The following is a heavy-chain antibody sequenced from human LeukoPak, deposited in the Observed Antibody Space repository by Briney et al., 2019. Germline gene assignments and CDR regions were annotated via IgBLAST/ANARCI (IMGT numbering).Heavy chain of an antibody. D-gene: IGHD3-22*01. CDR1: GGSISSYY. V-gene: IGHV4-59*06. CDR3: ARDSSGYSSLDY. J-gene: IGHJ4*02. Sequence: SETLSLTCTVSGGSISSYYWSWIRQHPGKGLEWIGYIYYSGSTYYNPSLKSRVTISVDTSKNQFSLKLSSVTAADTAVYYCARDSSGYSSLDYWGQGTLVTVSS. CDR2: IYYSGST.